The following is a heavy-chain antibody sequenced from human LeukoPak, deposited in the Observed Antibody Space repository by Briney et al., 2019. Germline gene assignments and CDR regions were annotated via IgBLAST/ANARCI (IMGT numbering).Heavy chain of an antibody. CDR3: ARSYSNFYYYYYYYMDV. CDR2: TYYRSKWYN. Sequence: SQTLSLTCAISGDSVSSNSAAWNWIRQSPSRGLEWLGRTYYRSKWYNDYAVSVKSRITINPDTSKNQFSLQLNSVTPEDTAVYYCARSYSNFYYYYYYYMDVWGKGTTVTVSS. CDR1: GDSVSSNSAA. D-gene: IGHD4-11*01. J-gene: IGHJ6*03. V-gene: IGHV6-1*01.